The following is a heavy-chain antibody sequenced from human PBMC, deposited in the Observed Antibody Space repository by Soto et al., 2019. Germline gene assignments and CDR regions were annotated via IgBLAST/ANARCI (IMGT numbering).Heavy chain of an antibody. CDR1: GGTFSSYA. CDR3: ARGPVSFDSSGYYSYFQH. CDR2: IIPIFGTA. D-gene: IGHD3-22*01. J-gene: IGHJ1*01. V-gene: IGHV1-69*06. Sequence: ASVKVSCKASGGTFSSYAISWVRQAPGQGLEWMGGIIPIFGTANYAQKFQGRVTITADKSTSTAYMELSSLRSEDTAVYYCARGPVSFDSSGYYSYFQHWGQGTLVTVSS.